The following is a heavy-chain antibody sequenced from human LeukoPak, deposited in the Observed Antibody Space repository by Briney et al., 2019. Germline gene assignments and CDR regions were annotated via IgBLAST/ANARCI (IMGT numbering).Heavy chain of an antibody. CDR1: GFTFSSYA. Sequence: GGSLRLSCAPSGFTFSSYAMNWVRQAPGKGLEWVSVISGSGDSTYYADSVKGRFTISRDNSQNTLYLQMNSLRAEDTAVYYCAKSGFDPWGQGTLVTVSS. CDR2: ISGSGDST. J-gene: IGHJ5*02. V-gene: IGHV3-23*01. CDR3: AKSGFDP.